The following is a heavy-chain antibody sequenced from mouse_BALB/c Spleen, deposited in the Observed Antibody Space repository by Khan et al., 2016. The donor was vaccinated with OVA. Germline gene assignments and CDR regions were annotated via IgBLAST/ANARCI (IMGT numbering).Heavy chain of an antibody. J-gene: IGHJ4*01. Sequence: QVQLQQSTAELARPGASVKMSCKASGYTFTTYTMHWVKQRPGQGLEWIGYISPSSGYTAYNQKFKGKTTLTADKSSTTAYMQLSSLTSEDSAVYYCASHQGIYYGSYGAMDYWGQGTSVTVSS. CDR2: ISPSSGYT. D-gene: IGHD2-1*01. CDR3: ASHQGIYYGSYGAMDY. CDR1: GYTFTTYT. V-gene: IGHV1-4*02.